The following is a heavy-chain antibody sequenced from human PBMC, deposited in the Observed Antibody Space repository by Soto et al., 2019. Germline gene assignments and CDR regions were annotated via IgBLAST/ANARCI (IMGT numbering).Heavy chain of an antibody. D-gene: IGHD6-19*01. J-gene: IGHJ4*02. CDR2: ISGSGGST. CDR1: GFTFSSYA. Sequence: SGGSLRLSCAASGFTFSSYAMSWVRQAPGKGLEWVSAISGSGGSTYYADSVKGRFTISRDNSKNTLYLQMNSLRAEDTAVYYCAKLVRPAVADTGYFDYWGQGTLVTVPS. CDR3: AKLVRPAVADTGYFDY. V-gene: IGHV3-23*01.